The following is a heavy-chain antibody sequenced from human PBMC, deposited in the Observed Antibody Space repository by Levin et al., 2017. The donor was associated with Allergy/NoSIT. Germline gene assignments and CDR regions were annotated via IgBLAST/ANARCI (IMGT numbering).Heavy chain of an antibody. CDR2: IYYSGST. Sequence: SETLSLTCTVSGGSISSYYWSWIRQPPGKGLEWIGYIYYSGSTNYNPSLKSRVTISVDTSKNQFSLKLSSVTAADTAVYYCARTNGAITIFGVAVMGAFDIWGQGTMVTVSS. V-gene: IGHV4-59*01. CDR1: GGSISSYY. J-gene: IGHJ3*02. CDR3: ARTNGAITIFGVAVMGAFDI. D-gene: IGHD3-3*01.